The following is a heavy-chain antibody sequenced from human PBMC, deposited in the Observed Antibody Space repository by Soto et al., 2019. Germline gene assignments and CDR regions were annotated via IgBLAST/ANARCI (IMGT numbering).Heavy chain of an antibody. CDR1: GFTFSSYA. J-gene: IGHJ5*02. V-gene: IGHV3-23*01. Sequence: GGSLRLSCAASGFTFSSYAMSWVRQAPGKGLEWVSAISGSGGSTYYADSVKGRFTISRDNSKNTLYLQMNSLRAEDTAVYYCAKDPRSPPPAWETAESNWFDPWGQGTLVTVSS. D-gene: IGHD1-26*01. CDR3: AKDPRSPPPAWETAESNWFDP. CDR2: ISGSGGST.